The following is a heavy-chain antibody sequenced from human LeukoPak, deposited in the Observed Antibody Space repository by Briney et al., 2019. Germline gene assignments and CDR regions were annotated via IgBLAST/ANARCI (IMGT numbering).Heavy chain of an antibody. Sequence: ASVKVFCKASGYTFNGYYMHWVRQAPGQGLEGMRWLNPNSGGTNYAQKFQGRVTMTRDTSISTAYMELSRLRSDDTAVYYCARANKLGPTDYWGQGTLVTVSS. D-gene: IGHD7-27*01. V-gene: IGHV1-2*02. CDR1: GYTFNGYY. CDR2: LNPNSGGT. CDR3: ARANKLGPTDY. J-gene: IGHJ4*02.